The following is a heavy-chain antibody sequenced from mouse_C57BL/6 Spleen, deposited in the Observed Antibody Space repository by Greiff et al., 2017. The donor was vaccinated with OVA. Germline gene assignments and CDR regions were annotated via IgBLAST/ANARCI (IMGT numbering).Heavy chain of an antibody. CDR1: GYTFTSYW. D-gene: IGHD1-1*01. Sequence: VQLQQSGAELAKPGASVKLSCKASGYTFTSYWMHWVKQRPGQGLEWIGYINPSSGYTKYNQKFKDKATLTADKSSSTAYMQLRSLTYEDSAVYYCARYPTVVAGGFDYWGQGTTLTVSS. J-gene: IGHJ2*01. CDR3: ARYPTVVAGGFDY. CDR2: INPSSGYT. V-gene: IGHV1-7*01.